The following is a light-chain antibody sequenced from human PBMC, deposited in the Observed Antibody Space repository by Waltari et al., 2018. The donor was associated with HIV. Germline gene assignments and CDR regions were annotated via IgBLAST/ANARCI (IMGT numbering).Light chain of an antibody. CDR3: MIWHSSAWV. CDR2: YKSDSDK. V-gene: IGLV5-45*02. Sequence: QAVLTQPSSLSASPGASASLTCTLRSGINVGTSRISWYQQKPGSPPQYLLRYKSDSDKQQGSGVPSRFSGSKDASANAGILLISGLQSGDEADYYCMIWHSSAWVFGGGTKLTVL. J-gene: IGLJ3*02. CDR1: SGINVGTSR.